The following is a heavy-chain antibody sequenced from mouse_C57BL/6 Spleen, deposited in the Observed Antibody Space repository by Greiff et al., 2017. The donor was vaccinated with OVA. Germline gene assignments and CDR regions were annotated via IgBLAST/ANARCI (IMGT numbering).Heavy chain of an antibody. Sequence: VQLQESGPGLVQPSQSLSITCTVSGFSFTSYGVNWVRQSPGKGLEWLGVIWSGGSTDYNAAFISRLCISKDKSKSQVFFKMNSRQADDTAIYYCARNHDYDAGYYFDYWGQGTTLTVSS. V-gene: IGHV2-2*01. J-gene: IGHJ2*01. CDR1: GFSFTSYG. D-gene: IGHD2-4*01. CDR3: ARNHDYDAGYYFDY. CDR2: IWSGGST.